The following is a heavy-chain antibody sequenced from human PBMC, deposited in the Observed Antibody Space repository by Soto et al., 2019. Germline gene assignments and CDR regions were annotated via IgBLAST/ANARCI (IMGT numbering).Heavy chain of an antibody. J-gene: IGHJ4*02. D-gene: IGHD2-2*01. Sequence: EVQLLESGGGSVQPGESLRLSCAASGFTFSNYAMTWVRQAPGKGLEWVSGITGSSETTYYADSVKGRFTISRDNSKNTVSVQMNGLRAEDSAVYYCARDCARTSCSVWKLWGQGTLVTVSP. CDR2: ITGSSETT. V-gene: IGHV3-23*01. CDR1: GFTFSNYA. CDR3: ARDCARTSCSVWKL.